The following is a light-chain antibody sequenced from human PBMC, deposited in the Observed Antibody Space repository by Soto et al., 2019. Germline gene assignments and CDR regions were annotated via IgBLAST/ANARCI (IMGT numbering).Light chain of an antibody. CDR2: DVS. Sequence: QSVLTQPASVSGSPGQSITISCTGTSSDVGGYNYVSWYQQHPGKATKLMIYDVSNRPSGVSNRFSGSKSCNTASLTISGLQAEDEADYYCSSYTSSSTLVFGTGTKVTVL. CDR3: SSYTSSSTLV. CDR1: SSDVGGYNY. V-gene: IGLV2-14*01. J-gene: IGLJ1*01.